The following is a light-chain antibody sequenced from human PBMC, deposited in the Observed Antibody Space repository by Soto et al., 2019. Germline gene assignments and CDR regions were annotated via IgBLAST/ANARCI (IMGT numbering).Light chain of an antibody. CDR2: DDG. CDR3: QVWDSSSDHRVV. CDR1: NIAIKS. Sequence: SYELTQAPSVSVAPGQTARLTCGGNNIAIKSVHWYQQKPGQAPVLVDYDDGDRPSGIPERFSGSNSGNTATLTITRVEAGDDADYHCQVWDSSSDHRVVFGGGTKLTVL. J-gene: IGLJ2*01. V-gene: IGLV3-21*02.